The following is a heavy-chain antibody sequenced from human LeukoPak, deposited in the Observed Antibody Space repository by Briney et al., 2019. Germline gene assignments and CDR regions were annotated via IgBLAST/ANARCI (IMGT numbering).Heavy chain of an antibody. CDR3: ARPFCSSSNCYSQFDC. J-gene: IGHJ4*02. D-gene: IGHD2-2*01. V-gene: IGHV3-7*01. Sequence: GGSLRLSCAPSGLTYGSYVMSWFRKARGKGLEWWANIKQDGGEKYYVVSVKGRFTISRENAKNSLYLQMNSLRAEDTAVYYCARPFCSSSNCYSQFDCWGQGTLVTVSS. CDR2: IKQDGGEK. CDR1: GLTYGSYV.